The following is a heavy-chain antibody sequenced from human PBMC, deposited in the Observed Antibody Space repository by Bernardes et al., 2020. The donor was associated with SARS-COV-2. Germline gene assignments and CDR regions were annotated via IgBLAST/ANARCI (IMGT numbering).Heavy chain of an antibody. CDR1: GGSISNSNYY. D-gene: IGHD2-21*02. CDR3: AGSSCGRDCYIGGLRSWDYGMDV. J-gene: IGHJ6*02. Sequence: SETLSLTCTVSGGSISNSNYYWGWLRQPPGKGLEWIGSIYSSGTTYYNPSLQRRVTKSSDTSKNQFSLRLTSVTAADTAVYYCAGSSCGRDCYIGGLRSWDYGMDVWGQGTTVTVSS. V-gene: IGHV4-39*01. CDR2: IYSSGTT.